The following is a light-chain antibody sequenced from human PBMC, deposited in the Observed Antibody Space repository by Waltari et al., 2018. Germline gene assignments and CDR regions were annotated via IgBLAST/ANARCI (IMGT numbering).Light chain of an antibody. V-gene: IGKV4-1*01. J-gene: IGKJ1*01. CDR3: QQFQSHLRT. CDR2: WAS. Sequence: DIVMTQSPESLAVSLGARATITCQSSQSVLHSSNNKNYFAWYQQKPGQPPTLLIYWASTRKSGVPDLFSGSGSGKDFTLSISSLQAEDVAVYYCQQFQSHLRTFGQGTKVEIK. CDR1: QSVLHSSNNKNY.